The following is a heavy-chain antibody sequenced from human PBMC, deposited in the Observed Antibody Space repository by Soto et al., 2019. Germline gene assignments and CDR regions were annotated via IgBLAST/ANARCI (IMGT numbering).Heavy chain of an antibody. CDR3: AVHGNRGEVDY. Sequence: EVQLVESGGCLVQPGGSLRLSCAASGFTFSSYWMSWVRQAPGKGLEWVANIKQDGSEKHYVDSVKGRFTISRDNAKNSLYLQMNSLRAEDTAVYYCAVHGNRGEVDYWGQGTLVTVSS. D-gene: IGHD3-16*01. CDR1: GFTFSSYW. CDR2: IKQDGSEK. J-gene: IGHJ4*02. V-gene: IGHV3-7*01.